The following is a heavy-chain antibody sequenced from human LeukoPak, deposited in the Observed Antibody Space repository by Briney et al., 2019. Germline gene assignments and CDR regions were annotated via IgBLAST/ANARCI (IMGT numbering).Heavy chain of an antibody. CDR3: ARLPHCGIGCFVGGHTMDV. CDR1: GYSISSGYY. D-gene: IGHD2-21*01. J-gene: IGHJ6*03. V-gene: IGHV4-38-2*02. CDR2: IFHSGTT. Sequence: PSETLSLTCTVSGYSISSGYYWGWIRQPPGKGLEWIGRIFHSGTTSYKPSLKSRATISVDTSKNQFSLKLSSVTAADTAVYYCARLPHCGIGCFVGGHTMDVWGEGTTVTVPS.